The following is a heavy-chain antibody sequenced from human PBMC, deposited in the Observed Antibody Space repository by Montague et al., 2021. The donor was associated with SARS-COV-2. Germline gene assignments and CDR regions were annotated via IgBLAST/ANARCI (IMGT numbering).Heavy chain of an antibody. Sequence: SETLSLTCAVYGGSFSGYYWSWIRQPPEKGLEWIGEINQSGRTNNNPSLKSRVIISVDTSKNQFSLKLRSVTAADTAVYYCARGGRPVWGVTEGAELDYWGQGILVIVSS. V-gene: IGHV4-34*01. CDR2: INQSGRT. CDR1: GGSFSGYY. J-gene: IGHJ4*02. CDR3: ARGGRPVWGVTEGAELDY. D-gene: IGHD3-10*01.